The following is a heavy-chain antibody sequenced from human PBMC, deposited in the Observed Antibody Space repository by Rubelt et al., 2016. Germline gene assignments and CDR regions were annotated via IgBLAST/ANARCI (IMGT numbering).Heavy chain of an antibody. CDR1: GFTFSNYP. J-gene: IGHJ4*02. CDR3: ARDAAIGVFDY. V-gene: IGHV3-9*01. Sequence: GGGLVQPGGSLRLSCAASGFTFSNYPMHWVRQAPGKGLEWVSGISWNSGSIVYADSVKGRFTVSRDNAKNTLYLQMSGLRGEDTAVYYCARDAAIGVFDYWGQGTLVTVSS. D-gene: IGHD3-16*01. CDR2: ISWNSGSI.